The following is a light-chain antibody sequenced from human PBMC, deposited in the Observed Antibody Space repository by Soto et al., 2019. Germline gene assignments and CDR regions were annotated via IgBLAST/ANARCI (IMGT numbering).Light chain of an antibody. J-gene: IGKJ1*01. CDR1: QGFSPS. CDR2: DAS. CDR3: QQYNSYPWT. Sequence: AIQLTQSPSSLSASVGDRVTIACRASQGFSPSLAWYQQKPGKAPKLLIYDASSLESGVPSRFSGSGSGTEFTLTITSLQPDDFATYYCQQYNSYPWTFGQGTKVDIK. V-gene: IGKV1-13*02.